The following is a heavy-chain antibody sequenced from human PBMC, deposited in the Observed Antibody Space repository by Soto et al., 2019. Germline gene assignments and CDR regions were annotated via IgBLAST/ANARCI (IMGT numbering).Heavy chain of an antibody. CDR2: IITIFGTA. CDR3: TGSGYDISQDGYYYYGMDV. CDR1: GGTFSSYA. J-gene: IGHJ6*04. Sequence: QVQLVQSGAEVKKPGSSVKVSCKASGGTFSSYAISWVRQAPGQGLEWMGGIITIFGTANYAQKFQGRVKITADESTRTAYMELGSLKSEDTAVYYFTGSGYDISQDGYYYYGMDVWGKGTTVTVSS. V-gene: IGHV1-69*01. D-gene: IGHD3-3*01.